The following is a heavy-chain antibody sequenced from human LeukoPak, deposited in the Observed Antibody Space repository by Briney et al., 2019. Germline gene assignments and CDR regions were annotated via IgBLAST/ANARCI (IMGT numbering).Heavy chain of an antibody. CDR3: ARYVLLMDY. CDR2: ISRDGNII. J-gene: IGHJ4*02. V-gene: IGHV3-11*01. CDR1: GFSFSDHH. D-gene: IGHD3-16*01. Sequence: PGGSLRLSCAASGFSFSDHHMSWVRQVPGKGLEWLAYISRDGNIIVYADSVKGRFIISRDNAKQSVYLEMTILRPEDTAVYYCARYVLLMDYWGQGTLVTVSS.